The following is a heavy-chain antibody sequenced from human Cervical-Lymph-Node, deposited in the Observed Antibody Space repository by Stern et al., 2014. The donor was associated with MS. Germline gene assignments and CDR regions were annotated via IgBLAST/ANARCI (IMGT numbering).Heavy chain of an antibody. CDR3: ARDTSSPERSDW. D-gene: IGHD1-1*01. Sequence: EEQLVEYGGGVIQPGGSLRLSCTASGFTVSRDYMTWVRQAQGEGLEWVSLMTNVGSTFYTDSVKGRFTISRDDSKNTVYLHMTSLRAEDTAMYYCARDTSSPERSDWWGQGTLVTVSS. CDR2: MTNVGST. J-gene: IGHJ4*02. V-gene: IGHV3-53*01. CDR1: GFTVSRDY.